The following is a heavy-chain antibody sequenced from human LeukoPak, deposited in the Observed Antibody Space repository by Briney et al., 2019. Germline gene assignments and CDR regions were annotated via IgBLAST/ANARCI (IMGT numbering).Heavy chain of an antibody. D-gene: IGHD3-22*01. V-gene: IGHV3-53*01. J-gene: IGHJ4*02. CDR1: GFSVSSNY. Sequence: GGSLRLSCAASGFSVSSNYMSWVRQAPGKGLEWVSVISNGGYTYYADSVKGRFTISRDNSKNTLYLQMNSLRAEDTAVYYCARVGTYYYDSSGYYYWGQGTLVTVSS. CDR2: ISNGGYT. CDR3: ARVGTYYYDSSGYYY.